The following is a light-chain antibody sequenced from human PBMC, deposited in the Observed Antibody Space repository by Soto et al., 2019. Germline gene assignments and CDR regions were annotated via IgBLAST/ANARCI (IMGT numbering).Light chain of an antibody. Sequence: QAVVTQPPSVSGAPGQRVTISCTGSSSNIGAGYDVHWYQQLPGTAPKLLIYGNSNRPSGVPDRFSGSKSGTSASLAITGLQAEDDADYYCQSYDSSLSAHVVFGGGTKLTVL. CDR3: QSYDSSLSAHVV. CDR2: GNS. CDR1: SSNIGAGYD. J-gene: IGLJ2*01. V-gene: IGLV1-40*01.